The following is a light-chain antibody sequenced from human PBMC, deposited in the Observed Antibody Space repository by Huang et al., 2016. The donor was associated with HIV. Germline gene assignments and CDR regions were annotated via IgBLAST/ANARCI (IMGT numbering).Light chain of an antibody. J-gene: IGKJ1*01. CDR2: KIS. CDR3: MQGTHWPPT. Sequence: DVELTQSPLSLPVTLGQPASISCRSSESLVYTDGNTYVNWFPQRPGQPPRRLIFKISERDSGVPARISGRGSGTFFTLEISSVEAGDVGLYFCMQGTHWPPTFGQGTKVEFK. CDR1: ESLVYTDGNTY. V-gene: IGKV2-30*01.